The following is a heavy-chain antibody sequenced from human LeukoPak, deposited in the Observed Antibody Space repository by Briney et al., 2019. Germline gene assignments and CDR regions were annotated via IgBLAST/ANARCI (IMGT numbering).Heavy chain of an antibody. CDR2: IIPILGIA. CDR1: GGTFISYA. Sequence: SVKVSCKASGGTFISYAISWVRQAPGQGLEWMGRIIPILGIANYAQKFQGRVTITADKSTSTAYMELSSLRSEDTAVYYCARARDCSGGSCYSDYWGQGTLVTVSS. CDR3: ARARDCSGGSCYSDY. V-gene: IGHV1-69*04. D-gene: IGHD2-15*01. J-gene: IGHJ4*02.